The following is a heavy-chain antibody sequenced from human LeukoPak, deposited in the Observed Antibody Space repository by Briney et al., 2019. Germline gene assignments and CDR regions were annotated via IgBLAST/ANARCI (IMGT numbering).Heavy chain of an antibody. CDR2: INPNSGGT. Sequence: ASVKVSCKASGYTFTGYYLHWVRQAPGRGLEWMGWINPNSGGTNYAQKFQGRVTMTRDTCISTAYMEVSRLRSDDTAVYYCGRVQDYGDYPDYWGQGTLVTVSS. V-gene: IGHV1-2*02. J-gene: IGHJ4*02. D-gene: IGHD4-17*01. CDR3: GRVQDYGDYPDY. CDR1: GYTFTGYY.